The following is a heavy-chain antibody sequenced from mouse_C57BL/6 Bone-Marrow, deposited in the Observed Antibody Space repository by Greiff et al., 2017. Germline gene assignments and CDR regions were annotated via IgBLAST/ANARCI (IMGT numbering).Heavy chain of an antibody. J-gene: IGHJ3*01. D-gene: IGHD1-1*01. CDR2: IYPRDGST. Sequence: QVQLQQSGPELVQPGASVKLSCKASGYTFTSYDINWVKQRPGQGLEWIGWIYPRDGSTKYNEKFKGKATLTVDTSSSTVYMELHSLTSEDSAVYCCARAYYSSKYWFAYWGQGTLVTVSA. CDR3: ARAYYSSKYWFAY. CDR1: GYTFTSYD. V-gene: IGHV1-85*01.